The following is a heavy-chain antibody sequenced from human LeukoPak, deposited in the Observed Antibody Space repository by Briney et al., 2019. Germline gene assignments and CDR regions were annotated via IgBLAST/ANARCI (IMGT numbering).Heavy chain of an antibody. Sequence: PGGSLRLSCAASGFTFSSYAMHWVRQAPGKGLEWGAVISYDGSNKYYADSVKGRFTISRDNSKNTLYLQMNSLRAEDTAVYYCARGVWSGYHNYFDYWGQGTLVSVSS. D-gene: IGHD3-3*01. CDR3: ARGVWSGYHNYFDY. CDR1: GFTFSSYA. J-gene: IGHJ4*02. CDR2: ISYDGSNK. V-gene: IGHV3-30-3*01.